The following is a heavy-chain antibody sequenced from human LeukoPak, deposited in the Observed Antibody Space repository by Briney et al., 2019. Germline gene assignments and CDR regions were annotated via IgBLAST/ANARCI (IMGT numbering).Heavy chain of an antibody. CDR3: ASSEAPITPPPYGMGV. CDR1: GGSFSGYY. CDR2: INHSGST. J-gene: IGHJ6*02. V-gene: IGHV4-34*01. Sequence: PTETLPLTCAVYGGSFSGYYWSWIRQPPGKGLEWIGEINHSGSTNYNPSLKSRVTISVDTSKNQFSLKLSSVTAADTALYYCASSEAPITPPPYGMGVWGQGTKVTVSS. D-gene: IGHD5-12*01.